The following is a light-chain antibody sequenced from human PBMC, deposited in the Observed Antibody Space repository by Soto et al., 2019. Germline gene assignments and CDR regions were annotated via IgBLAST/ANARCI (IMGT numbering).Light chain of an antibody. CDR1: SSDIGLNNY. CDR3: TSHSDSRPVV. J-gene: IGLJ2*01. Sequence: QSAPTQPASVSGSPGQSITISCTGTSSDIGLNNYVSWYQQHPCKAPPLIFYAVTYRPSGVSSPFSGSKSGDTASLTISGLRTEDEADYYCTSHSDSRPVVFGGGTKLTVL. CDR2: AVT. V-gene: IGLV2-14*03.